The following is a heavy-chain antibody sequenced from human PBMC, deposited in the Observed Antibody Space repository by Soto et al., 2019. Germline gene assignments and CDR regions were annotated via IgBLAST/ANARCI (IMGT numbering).Heavy chain of an antibody. D-gene: IGHD5-12*01. CDR1: GFTFSSCA. J-gene: IGHJ4*02. CDR3: AREGKDIVATIRPYYFDY. Sequence: QVQLVESGGGVVQPGRSLRLSCAASGFTFSSCAMHWVRQAPGKGLEWVAVIWYDGSNKYYADSVKGRFTISRDNSKNTXNLQMNSLRAEDTAVYYCAREGKDIVATIRPYYFDYWGQGTLVTVSS. CDR2: IWYDGSNK. V-gene: IGHV3-33*01.